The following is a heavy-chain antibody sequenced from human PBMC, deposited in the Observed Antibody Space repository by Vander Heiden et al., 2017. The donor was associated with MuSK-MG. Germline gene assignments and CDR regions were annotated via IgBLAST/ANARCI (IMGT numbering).Heavy chain of an antibody. CDR3: ATGGARSGYYTFDAFDI. Sequence: QVQLVESGGGVVQPGGSLRLSCAASGFTFSSYGMHWVRQAPGKGLEWVAFIRYDGSNKYYADSVKGRVTISRDNSKNTLYLQMNSLRAEDTAVYYCATGGARSGYYTFDAFDIWVQGTMVADSS. V-gene: IGHV3-30*02. CDR2: IRYDGSNK. J-gene: IGHJ3*02. CDR1: GFTFSSYG. D-gene: IGHD3-3*01.